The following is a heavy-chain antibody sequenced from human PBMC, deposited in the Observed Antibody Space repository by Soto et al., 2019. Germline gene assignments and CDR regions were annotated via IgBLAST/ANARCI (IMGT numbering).Heavy chain of an antibody. CDR2: IYYSGST. V-gene: IGHV4-31*03. Sequence: SETLSLTCTVSGGSISSGGYYWSWIRQHPGKGLEWIGYIYYSGSTYYNPSLKSRVTISVDTSKNQFSLKLSSVTAADTAVYYCARGLYYYDSSGYYYQVPDWFDPWGQGTLVTVSS. CDR3: ARGLYYYDSSGYYYQVPDWFDP. J-gene: IGHJ5*02. CDR1: GGSISSGGYY. D-gene: IGHD3-22*01.